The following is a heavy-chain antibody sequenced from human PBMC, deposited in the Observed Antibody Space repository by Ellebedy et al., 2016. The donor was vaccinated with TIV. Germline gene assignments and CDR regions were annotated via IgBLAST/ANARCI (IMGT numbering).Heavy chain of an antibody. J-gene: IGHJ4*02. CDR2: ISGSGGST. CDR1: GFTFSSYA. D-gene: IGHD6-19*01. V-gene: IGHV3-23*01. CDR3: AREQSSGWYGPQYFDY. Sequence: GGSLRLSXAASGFTFSSYAMSWVRQAPGKGLEWVSAISGSGGSTYYADSVKGRFTISRENAKNSLYLQMNSLRAEDTAVYYCAREQSSGWYGPQYFDYWGQGTLVTVSS.